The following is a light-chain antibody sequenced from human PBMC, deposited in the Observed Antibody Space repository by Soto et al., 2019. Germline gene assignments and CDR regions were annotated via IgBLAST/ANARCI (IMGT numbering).Light chain of an antibody. CDR2: EGS. CDR3: CSYAGSSTYV. Sequence: HSVLTQPASLSGSPAQSITISCTGTSSNVGTYNLVSWYQQHSGKAPKLMIYEGSKRPSGVSNRFSGSKSGTTASLTISGLQAEDEADYYCCSYAGSSTYVFGTGTKVTVL. J-gene: IGLJ1*01. V-gene: IGLV2-23*01. CDR1: SSNVGTYNL.